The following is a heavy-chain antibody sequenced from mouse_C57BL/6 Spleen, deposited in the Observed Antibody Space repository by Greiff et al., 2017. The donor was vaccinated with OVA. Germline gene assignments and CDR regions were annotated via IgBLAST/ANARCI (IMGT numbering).Heavy chain of an antibody. CDR3: ARYYYGSRVSYWYFDV. Sequence: QVQLKQSGPELVKPGASVKISCKASGYAFSSSWMNWVKQRPGKGLEWIGRIYPGDGDTNYNGKFKGKATLTADKSSSTAYMQLSSLTSEDSAVYFCARYYYGSRVSYWYFDVWGTGTTVTVSS. D-gene: IGHD1-1*01. V-gene: IGHV1-82*01. CDR2: IYPGDGDT. J-gene: IGHJ1*03. CDR1: GYAFSSSW.